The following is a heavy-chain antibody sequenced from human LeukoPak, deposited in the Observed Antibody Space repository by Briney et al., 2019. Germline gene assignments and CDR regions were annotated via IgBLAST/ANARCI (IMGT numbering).Heavy chain of an antibody. CDR1: GYTFTSYG. D-gene: IGHD2-2*01. V-gene: IGHV1-18*01. CDR3: ARDRVTAAKGPKSWFDP. Sequence: ASVKVSCRASGYTFTSYGISWVRQAPGQGLEGRGWISAYNGNTNYAQKLQGRVTMTTDTSTSTAYMELRSLRSDDTAVYYCARDRVTAAKGPKSWFDPWGQGTLVTVSS. J-gene: IGHJ5*02. CDR2: ISAYNGNT.